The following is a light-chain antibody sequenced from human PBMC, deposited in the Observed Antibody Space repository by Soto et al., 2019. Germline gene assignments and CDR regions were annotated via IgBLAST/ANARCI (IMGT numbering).Light chain of an antibody. CDR3: SSYTSSSTLVV. CDR2: EVS. J-gene: IGLJ2*01. V-gene: IGLV2-14*01. Sequence: QSALTQPASVSGSPGQSITISCTGTSSDVGGYNYVSWYQQHPGKAPKLMIYEVSNRPSGVSNRFSGSKSGNTASLTISGLHAEHEADYYCSSYTSSSTLVVFGGGTQLTVL. CDR1: SSDVGGYNY.